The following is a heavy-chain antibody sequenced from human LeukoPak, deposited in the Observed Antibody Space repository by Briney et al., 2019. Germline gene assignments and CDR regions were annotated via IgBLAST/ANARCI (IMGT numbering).Heavy chain of an antibody. CDR2: VSSGSSTI. V-gene: IGHV3-11*04. CDR1: GFTFSDYY. J-gene: IGHJ4*02. Sequence: PGGSLRLSCAASGFTFSDYYMSWIRQAPGKALEWVSYVSSGSSTIYYADSVKGRFTISRDNAKNSLYLQMNSLRAEDTAVYYCASFKGGYDILTGYYFDYWGQGTLVTVSS. D-gene: IGHD3-9*01. CDR3: ASFKGGYDILTGYYFDY.